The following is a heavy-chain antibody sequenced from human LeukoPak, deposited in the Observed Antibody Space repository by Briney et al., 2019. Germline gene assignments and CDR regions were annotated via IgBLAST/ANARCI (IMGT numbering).Heavy chain of an antibody. D-gene: IGHD3-10*01. CDR2: IWYDGSNK. CDR3: ARAPLYGSGSYSFDY. V-gene: IGHV3-33*01. CDR1: GFTFSSYG. Sequence: PGGSLRLSCAASGFTFSSYGMHWVRQAPGKGLEWVAVIWYDGSNKYHADSVKGRFTISRDNSKNTLYLQMNSLRAEDTAVYYCARAPLYGSGSYSFDYWGQGTLVTVSS. J-gene: IGHJ4*02.